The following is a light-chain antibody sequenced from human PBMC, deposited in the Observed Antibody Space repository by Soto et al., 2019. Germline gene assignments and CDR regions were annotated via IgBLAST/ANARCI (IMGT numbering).Light chain of an antibody. V-gene: IGKV3-20*01. CDR2: GAS. CDR3: QQYGSSPWT. Sequence: EIVLTQSPGTLSLSPGDRATLSCRASQSVTSTYLAWYQQKPGQTPRLLIYGASNRATGIPDRFSGSGSGTDFTLTISRLEPEDFAVYYCQQYGSSPWTFGQGTKVEIK. CDR1: QSVTSTY. J-gene: IGKJ1*01.